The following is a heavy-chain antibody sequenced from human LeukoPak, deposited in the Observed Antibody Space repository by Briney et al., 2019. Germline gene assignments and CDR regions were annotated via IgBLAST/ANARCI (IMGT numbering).Heavy chain of an antibody. CDR3: ARDQWGAVAPFDY. CDR2: ISYDGSNK. J-gene: IGHJ4*02. CDR1: GFTFSSYA. Sequence: GRSLRLSCAASGFTFSSYAMHWVRQAPGKGLEWVAVISYDGSNKYYADSVKGRFTISRDNSKNTLYLQMNSLRAEDTAVYYCARDQWGAVAPFDYWGQGTLVTVSS. D-gene: IGHD6-19*01. V-gene: IGHV3-30-3*01.